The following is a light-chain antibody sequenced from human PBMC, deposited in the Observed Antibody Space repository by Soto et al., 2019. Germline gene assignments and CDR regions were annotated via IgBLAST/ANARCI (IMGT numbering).Light chain of an antibody. CDR1: SSNIGAGYD. Sequence: QSVLTQPPSVFGAPGQRVTISCTGSSSNIGAGYDVHWYQQLPGTAPKLLIYGNSNRPSGVPDRFSGSKSGTSASLAITGLQAEDEADYYCQSHDSSLSGHVVFGGGTKVTVL. V-gene: IGLV1-40*01. CDR2: GNS. J-gene: IGLJ2*01. CDR3: QSHDSSLSGHVV.